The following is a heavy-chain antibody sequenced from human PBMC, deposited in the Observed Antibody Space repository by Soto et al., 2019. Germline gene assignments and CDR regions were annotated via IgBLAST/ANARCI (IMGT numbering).Heavy chain of an antibody. Sequence: ASVKVSCKASGYTFTIYGISWVRQAPGQGLEWMGWISGYNGNTDYAQNLQDRVTLTTDASTSSVYMELRSLRPDDTAVYYCARVDYYDSSGYYGYWGQGTLVTVSS. CDR2: ISGYNGNT. D-gene: IGHD3-22*01. J-gene: IGHJ4*02. V-gene: IGHV1-18*04. CDR3: ARVDYYDSSGYYGY. CDR1: GYTFTIYG.